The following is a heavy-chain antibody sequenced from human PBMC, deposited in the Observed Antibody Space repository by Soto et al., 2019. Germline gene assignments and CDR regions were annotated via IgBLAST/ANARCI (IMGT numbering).Heavy chain of an antibody. CDR1: GFTLSIYS. CDR3: AREGDYDFWSGYWVQETRHYGMDV. CDR2: SSSSSSYI. J-gene: IGHJ6*02. V-gene: IGHV3-21*01. D-gene: IGHD3-3*01. Sequence: EVQLVESGGGLVKPGGSLRLSCAASGFTLSIYSMNWVRQAPGKGLEWVSSSSSSSSYIYYADSVKGRFTISRDNAKNSLYLQMNSLRAEDTAVYYCAREGDYDFWSGYWVQETRHYGMDVWGQGTTVTVSS.